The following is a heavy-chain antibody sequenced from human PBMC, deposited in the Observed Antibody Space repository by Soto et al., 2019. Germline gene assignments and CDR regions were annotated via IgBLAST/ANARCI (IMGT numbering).Heavy chain of an antibody. J-gene: IGHJ5*02. D-gene: IGHD6-6*01. CDR3: ARRSSSSLGSLFDP. Sequence: PSETLSLTCTVSGGSISSYSWSWIRQPPGKGLEWIGYIYYSGSTNYNPSLESRVTMSVDTSKNQFSLKLSSVTPTDTAVYFCARRSSSSLGSLFDPWGRGRLVTVSS. CDR1: GGSISSYS. CDR2: IYYSGST. V-gene: IGHV4-59*08.